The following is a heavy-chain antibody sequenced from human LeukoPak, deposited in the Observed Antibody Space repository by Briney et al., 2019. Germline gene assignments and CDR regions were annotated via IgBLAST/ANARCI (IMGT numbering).Heavy chain of an antibody. Sequence: GGSLRLSCAASGFSFSVYWMHWVRQAPGKGLVWVSRISFDGSSTSYADSVKGRFTISRDNAKNTLYLQMNSLRAEDTAVYCCARGWVGVINTGIDYWGQGTLVTVS. J-gene: IGHJ4*02. CDR2: ISFDGSST. CDR1: GFSFSVYW. D-gene: IGHD3-10*01. V-gene: IGHV3-74*01. CDR3: ARGWVGVINTGIDY.